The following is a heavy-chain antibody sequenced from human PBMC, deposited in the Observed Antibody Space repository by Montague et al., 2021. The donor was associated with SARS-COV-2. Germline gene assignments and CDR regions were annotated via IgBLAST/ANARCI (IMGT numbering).Heavy chain of an antibody. CDR1: GFTFSSYE. CDR3: VREGSGWFFDY. CDR2: ISYSGGIT. V-gene: IGHV3-48*03. D-gene: IGHD2-15*01. Sequence: SLRLSCAASGFTFSSYEMNWVRQAPGKGLEWLSSISYSGGITNYXDSVRGRFTISRDFAKNSLYLQMNSLRAEDTAVYYCVREGSGWFFDYWGQGALVTVSS. J-gene: IGHJ4*02.